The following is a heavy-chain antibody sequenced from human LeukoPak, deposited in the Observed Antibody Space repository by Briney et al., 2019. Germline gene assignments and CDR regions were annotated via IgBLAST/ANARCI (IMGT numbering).Heavy chain of an antibody. CDR1: GFTFSSYW. V-gene: IGHV3-7*03. Sequence: GGSLRLSCAASGFTFSSYWMNWARQAPGKGLEWVASINHNGNVNYYVDSVKGRFTISRDNAKNSLSLQMSNLRAEDTAVYFCARGGGLDVWGQGATVTVSS. CDR3: ARGGGLDV. D-gene: IGHD3-16*01. CDR2: INHNGNVN. J-gene: IGHJ6*02.